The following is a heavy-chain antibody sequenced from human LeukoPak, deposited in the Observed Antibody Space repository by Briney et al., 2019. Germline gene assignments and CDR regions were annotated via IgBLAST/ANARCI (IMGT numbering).Heavy chain of an antibody. CDR2: IDQDGSDK. D-gene: IGHD7-27*01. J-gene: IGHJ5*02. CDR3: TRASLGWFDP. CDR1: GFTFSSYW. Sequence: GGSLRLSCAASGFTFSSYWMSWVRQAPGKGLEWVASIDQDGSDKFSVGSVRGRFTISRDNARNSMYLQMSSLRAEDTAVYYCTRASLGWFDPWGQGTLVTVSS. V-gene: IGHV3-7*01.